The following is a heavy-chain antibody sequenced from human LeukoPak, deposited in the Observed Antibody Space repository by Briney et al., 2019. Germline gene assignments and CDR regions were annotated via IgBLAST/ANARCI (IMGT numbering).Heavy chain of an antibody. J-gene: IGHJ4*02. CDR1: GFTFGDYG. D-gene: IGHD6-19*01. CDR2: IRSKAYGGTT. Sequence: GGSLRLSCTASGFTFGDYGMSWVRQAPGKGLEWVGFIRSKAYGGTTEYAASVKGRFTISRDDSKSIAYLQMNSPKTEDTAVYYCTRVGSGWDGDYWGQGTLVTVSS. V-gene: IGHV3-49*04. CDR3: TRVGSGWDGDY.